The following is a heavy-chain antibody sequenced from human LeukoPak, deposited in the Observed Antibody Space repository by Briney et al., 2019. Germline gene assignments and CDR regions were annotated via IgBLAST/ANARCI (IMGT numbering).Heavy chain of an antibody. Sequence: ASVKVSCKASGYTFTGYYMHWVRQAPGQGPEWMGWINPNSGGTNYAQKFQGRVTMTRDTSISTAYMELSRLRSDDTAVYYCARVCDSSGYPVLIDYWGQGTLVTVSS. V-gene: IGHV1-2*02. J-gene: IGHJ4*02. CDR2: INPNSGGT. CDR1: GYTFTGYY. CDR3: ARVCDSSGYPVLIDY. D-gene: IGHD3-22*01.